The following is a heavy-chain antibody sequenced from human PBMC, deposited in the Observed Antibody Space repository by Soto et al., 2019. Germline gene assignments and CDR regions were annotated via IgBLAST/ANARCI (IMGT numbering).Heavy chain of an antibody. CDR2: ISAYNGNT. CDR3: ARQIIVVVPAAISWFDP. CDR1: GYTFTSYG. Sequence: GASVKVSCKASGYTFTSYGIGWVRQAPGQGLEWMGWISAYNGNTNYAQKLQGRVTMTTDTSTSTAYMELRSLRSDDTAVYYCARQIIVVVPAAISWFDPWGQGTLVTVSS. V-gene: IGHV1-18*01. J-gene: IGHJ5*02. D-gene: IGHD2-2*01.